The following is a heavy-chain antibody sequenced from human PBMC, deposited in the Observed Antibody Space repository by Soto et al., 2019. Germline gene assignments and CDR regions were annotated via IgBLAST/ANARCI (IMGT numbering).Heavy chain of an antibody. V-gene: IGHV4-59*01. CDR3: ARAYYDFWSAGWAGGMDV. D-gene: IGHD3-3*01. Sequence: SETLSLTFTVSGGSISSYYWSWIRHPPGKGLEWIGYIYYSGSTNYNPSLKSRVTISVDTSKNQFSLKLSSVTAADTAVYYCARAYYDFWSAGWAGGMDVWGQGTTVTVSS. CDR2: IYYSGST. CDR1: GGSISSYY. J-gene: IGHJ6*02.